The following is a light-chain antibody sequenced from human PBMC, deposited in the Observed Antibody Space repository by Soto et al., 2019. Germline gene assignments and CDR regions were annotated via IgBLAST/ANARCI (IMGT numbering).Light chain of an antibody. CDR1: QSVSSSD. V-gene: IGKV3-20*01. CDR3: QQHGSSPPT. CDR2: CAS. Sequence: EIGLTQSPGTLSLSPGERATLACRASQSVSSSDLAWYQQKPGQAPRLLFYCASRRATGIPDRFSGSGSGTDFTLTISRLEPEDFAVYYCQQHGSSPPTFGQGTKVEIK. J-gene: IGKJ1*01.